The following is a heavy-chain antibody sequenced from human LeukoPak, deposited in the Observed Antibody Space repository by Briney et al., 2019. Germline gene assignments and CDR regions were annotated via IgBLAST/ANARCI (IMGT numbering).Heavy chain of an antibody. CDR2: IYYSGST. V-gene: IGHV4-39*01. Sequence: SETLSLTCTVSGGSISSSSYYWGWIRQPPGKGLKWLGSIYYSGSTYCNPSLKSRVTISVDTSKNQFSLKLSSVTAADTAVYYCARRAGLKLDYWGQGTLVTVSS. CDR1: GGSISSSSYY. J-gene: IGHJ4*02. CDR3: ARRAGLKLDY. D-gene: IGHD3/OR15-3a*01.